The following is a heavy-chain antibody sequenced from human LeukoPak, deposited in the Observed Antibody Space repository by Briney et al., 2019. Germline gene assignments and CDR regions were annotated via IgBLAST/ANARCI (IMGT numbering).Heavy chain of an antibody. Sequence: PGGSLRLSCAASGFSISSYSIHWVRQAPGKGLEWVAVISSDGNSKNFALSVKGRFAISRDNSKNTLFLQMNNLRSEDTALYYCVSPTADYPFLYYFDSWGQGTLVTVSS. CDR2: ISSDGNSK. CDR1: GFSISSYS. V-gene: IGHV3-30*09. CDR3: VSPTADYPFLYYFDS. J-gene: IGHJ4*02. D-gene: IGHD5-12*01.